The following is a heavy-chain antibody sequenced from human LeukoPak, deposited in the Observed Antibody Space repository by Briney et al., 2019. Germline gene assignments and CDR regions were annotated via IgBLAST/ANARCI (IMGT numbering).Heavy chain of an antibody. J-gene: IGHJ5*02. CDR2: IYPDDSDT. V-gene: IGHV5-51*01. Sequence: GESLKISCKGSGYSFTSQWIGWVRQMPGKGLEWMGIIYPDDSDTRYSPSFQGQVTISADKSINTAYLHWSSLKASDTAMYFCVKPAGTGRWFDPWGQGTLVTVSS. D-gene: IGHD2-8*02. CDR1: GYSFTSQW. CDR3: VKPAGTGRWFDP.